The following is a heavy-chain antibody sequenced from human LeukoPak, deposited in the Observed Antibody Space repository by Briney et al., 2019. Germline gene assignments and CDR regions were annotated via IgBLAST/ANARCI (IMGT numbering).Heavy chain of an antibody. J-gene: IGHJ4*02. V-gene: IGHV1-8*02. D-gene: IGHD2-21*02. CDR2: INPNSGNT. Sequence: GASVKVSCKASGYTFTGYYMHWVRQAPGQGLEWMGWINPNSGNTGYAQKFQGRVTMTRNTSISTAYMELSSLRSEDTAVYYCEVVVTRWGDYWGQGTLVTVSS. CDR3: EVVVTRWGDY. CDR1: GYTFTGYY.